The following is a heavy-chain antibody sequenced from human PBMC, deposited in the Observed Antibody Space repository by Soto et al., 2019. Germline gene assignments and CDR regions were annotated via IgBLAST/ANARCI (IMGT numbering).Heavy chain of an antibody. CDR2: ISGSGGSP. D-gene: IGHD2-2*01. CDR1: GFSFSSCT. Sequence: WGSRRLSCAVSGFSFSSCTMSWVRQAPGKGLEWVSVISGSGGSPYHADSVQGRFTISRDNPKNTLYPQMNSLRAEDTAIYYCAKARCSSATCYSPDYCGQGTLVTVSS. J-gene: IGHJ4*02. CDR3: AKARCSSATCYSPDY. V-gene: IGHV3-23*01.